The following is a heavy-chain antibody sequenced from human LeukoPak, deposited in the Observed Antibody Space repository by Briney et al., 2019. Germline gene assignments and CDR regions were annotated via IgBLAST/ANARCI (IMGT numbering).Heavy chain of an antibody. CDR2: ISGTGGST. J-gene: IGHJ4*02. CDR1: GFTFSSYA. D-gene: IGHD3-16*02. CDR3: AKPLYPNYDYVWGSYRSPFDY. Sequence: GASLRLSCAASGFTFSSYAMTWVRQAPGKGLEWLSAISGTGGSTFYADSVKGRFTISRDNSKDTLYLQMNSLRAEDTAVYYCAKPLYPNYDYVWGSYRSPFDYWGQGIPVAVSS. V-gene: IGHV3-23*01.